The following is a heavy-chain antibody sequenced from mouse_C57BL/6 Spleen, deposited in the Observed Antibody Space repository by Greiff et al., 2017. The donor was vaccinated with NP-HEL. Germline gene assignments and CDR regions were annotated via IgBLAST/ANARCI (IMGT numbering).Heavy chain of an antibody. J-gene: IGHJ4*01. CDR1: GYTFTSYW. D-gene: IGHD2-10*02. CDR3: AREYDPYYAMDY. Sequence: QVQLKQPGAELVKPGASVKMSCKASGYTFTSYWITWVKQRPGQGLEWIGDIYPGSGSTNYNEKFKSKATLTVDTSSSTAYMQLSSLTSEDSAVYYCAREYDPYYAMDYWGQGTSFTVSS. CDR2: IYPGSGST. V-gene: IGHV1-55*01.